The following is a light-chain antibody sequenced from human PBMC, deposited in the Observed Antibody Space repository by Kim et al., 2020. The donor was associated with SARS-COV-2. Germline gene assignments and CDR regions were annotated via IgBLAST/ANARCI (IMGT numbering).Light chain of an antibody. CDR2: LGS. CDR3: MQALQTPIT. CDR1: QSLLHSNGYNY. J-gene: IGKJ5*01. V-gene: IGKV2-28*01. Sequence: PASISCRSSQSLLHSNGYNYLDWYLQKPGQSPPLLIYLGSNRASGVPDRFSGSGSGTDFTLKISRVEAEDVGVYYCMQALQTPITFGQGTRLEIK.